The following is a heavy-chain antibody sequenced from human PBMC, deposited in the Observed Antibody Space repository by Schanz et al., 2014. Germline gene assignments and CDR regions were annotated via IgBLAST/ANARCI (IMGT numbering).Heavy chain of an antibody. D-gene: IGHD3-9*01. V-gene: IGHV1-18*01. CDR2: ISAYNGNT. J-gene: IGHJ4*02. CDR3: AKEAADYYDIWTEEDY. CDR1: GYTFTSYG. Sequence: QVQLVQSGAEVKKPGASVKVSCKASGYTFTSYGISWVRQAPGQGLEWMGWISAYNGNTKYPQKLQGRVTMTTDTSASTAYMELRSLRSDDTAVQYCAKEAADYYDIWTEEDYWGQGTLVTVSS.